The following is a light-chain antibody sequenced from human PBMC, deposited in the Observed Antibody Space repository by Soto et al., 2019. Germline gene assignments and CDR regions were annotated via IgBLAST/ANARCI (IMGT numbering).Light chain of an antibody. CDR2: EDN. CDR1: SGSIASNY. V-gene: IGLV6-57*03. Sequence: NFMLTQPHSVSESPGETVTISCIRSSGSIASNYVQWYQQRPGSAPTTVIYEDNQRPSVVPDRFSGSIDSSSNSASLTISGLKTEDEADYYCQYYDSSNNVFGTGTKLTVL. CDR3: QYYDSSNNV. J-gene: IGLJ1*01.